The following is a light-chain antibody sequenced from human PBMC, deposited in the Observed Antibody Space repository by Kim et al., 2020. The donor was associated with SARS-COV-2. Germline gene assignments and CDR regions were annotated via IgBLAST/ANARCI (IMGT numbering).Light chain of an antibody. CDR1: HTVSSN. CDR3: QQYANWHPYT. CDR2: GAF. J-gene: IGKJ2*01. Sequence: VSTGDSATLALSASHTVSSNLAWYQQTPGQAPRLRIYGAFTRATGIPVRVTGSGSGTEFTLTISSLQSEDSAIYYCQQYANWHPYTFGQGTKLEI. V-gene: IGKV3-15*01.